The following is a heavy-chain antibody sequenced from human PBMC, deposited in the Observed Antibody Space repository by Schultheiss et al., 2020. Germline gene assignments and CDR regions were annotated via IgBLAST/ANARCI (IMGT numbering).Heavy chain of an antibody. CDR3: ARGDDFWSGPKDYYYGMDV. CDR2: IGTAGDT. V-gene: IGHV3-13*01. D-gene: IGHD3-3*01. J-gene: IGHJ6*02. CDR1: GFTFSSYD. Sequence: GESLKISCATSGFTFSSYDMHWVRQATGKGLEWVSAIGTAGDTYYPGSVKGRFTISRENAKNSLYLQMNSLRAEDTAGYYCARGDDFWSGPKDYYYGMDVWGEGTTGTVS.